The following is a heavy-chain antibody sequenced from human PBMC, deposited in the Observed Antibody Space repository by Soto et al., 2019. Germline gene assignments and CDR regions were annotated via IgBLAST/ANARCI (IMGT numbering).Heavy chain of an antibody. D-gene: IGHD3-16*01. J-gene: IGHJ6*02. CDR3: ARAGGGFQTSYYYYYGMDV. Sequence: GGSLRLSCAASGFTFSSYAMHWVRQAPGKGLEWVAVISYDGSNKYYADSVKGRFTISRDNSKNTLYLQMNSLRDEDTAVYYCARAGGGFQTSYYYYYGMDVWGQGTTVTVSS. CDR1: GFTFSSYA. CDR2: ISYDGSNK. V-gene: IGHV3-30-3*01.